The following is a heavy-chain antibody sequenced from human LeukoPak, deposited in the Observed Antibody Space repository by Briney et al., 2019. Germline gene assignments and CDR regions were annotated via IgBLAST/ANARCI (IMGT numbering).Heavy chain of an antibody. CDR1: GGSFSGYY. J-gene: IGHJ6*02. CDR3: ASVVVVVPAAMSALSYYYGMDV. V-gene: IGHV4-34*01. Sequence: SETLSLTCAVYGGSFSGYYWSWIRQPPGKGLEWIGEINHSGSTNYNPSLKSRVTISVDTSKNQFSLKLSSVTAADTAVYYCASVVVVVPAAMSALSYYYGMDVWGQGTTVTVSS. D-gene: IGHD2-2*01. CDR2: INHSGST.